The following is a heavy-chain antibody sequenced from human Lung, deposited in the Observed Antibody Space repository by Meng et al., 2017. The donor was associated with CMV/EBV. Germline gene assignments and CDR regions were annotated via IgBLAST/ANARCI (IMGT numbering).Heavy chain of an antibody. Sequence: SCAASGFTFSSNAISWVRQAPGKGLEWASNISGSGSGKYYADPVKGRFTISRDKSKNTLYLQMNSLRADDTAVYYCARISGRYSGDFDLWARGSLVTVSS. J-gene: IGHJ2*01. V-gene: IGHV3-23*01. CDR2: ISGSGSGK. D-gene: IGHD1-26*01. CDR3: ARISGRYSGDFDL. CDR1: GFTFSSNA.